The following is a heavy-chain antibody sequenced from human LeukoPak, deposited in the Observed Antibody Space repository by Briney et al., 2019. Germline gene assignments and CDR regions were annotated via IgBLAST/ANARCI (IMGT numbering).Heavy chain of an antibody. V-gene: IGHV4-34*01. CDR2: INHSGST. D-gene: IGHD5-12*01. J-gene: IGHJ4*02. CDR1: GGSFSGYY. Sequence: SETLSLTSAVYGGSFSGYYWSWIRRPPGKGLEWIGEINHSGSTNYNPSLKSRVTISVDTSKNQFSLKLSSVTAADTAMYYCAKSNGYGLIDYWGQGTLVTVSS. CDR3: AKSNGYGLIDY.